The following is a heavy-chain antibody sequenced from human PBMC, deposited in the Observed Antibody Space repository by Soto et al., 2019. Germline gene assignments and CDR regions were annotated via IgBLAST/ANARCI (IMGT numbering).Heavy chain of an antibody. CDR2: NRSKANSYAT. V-gene: IGHV3-73*01. J-gene: IGHJ3*02. Sequence: GGSLRLSRAASGITFRGFAIHRVRPASGEGLEWVGRNRSKANSYATAYAASVKGRFTISRDDSKNTAYLQMNSLKTEDTAVYYCTQTGFDIWGQGTMVTVSS. CDR3: TQTGFDI. CDR1: GITFRGFA.